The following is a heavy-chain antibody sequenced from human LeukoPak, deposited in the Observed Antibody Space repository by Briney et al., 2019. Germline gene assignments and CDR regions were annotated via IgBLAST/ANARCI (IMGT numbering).Heavy chain of an antibody. CDR2: IYYSGST. J-gene: IGHJ6*02. V-gene: IGHV4-30-4*01. Sequence: PSQTLSLTCTVSGGSISSGDYYWSWIRQPPGKGLEWIGYIYYSGSTYYNPSLKSRVTISVDTSKNQFSLKLSTVTAADTAVYYCARESYDYSIFGGMEVWGQGTTVTVSS. CDR1: GGSISSGDYY. CDR3: ARESYDYSIFGGMEV. D-gene: IGHD4-11*01.